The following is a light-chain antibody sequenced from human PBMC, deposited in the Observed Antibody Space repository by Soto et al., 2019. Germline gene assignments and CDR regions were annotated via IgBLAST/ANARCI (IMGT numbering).Light chain of an antibody. CDR3: QQRSNWPPT. V-gene: IGKV3-11*01. CDR1: QSVSSY. CDR2: DAS. Sequence: EIVLTQSPATLSLSPGERATLSCRASQSVSSYLAWYQQKPGQAPRLLIYDASNRATGIPARFSGSGSGTDFTLTISSLEPEDFAVYDCQQRSNWPPTFGEGTKV. J-gene: IGKJ1*01.